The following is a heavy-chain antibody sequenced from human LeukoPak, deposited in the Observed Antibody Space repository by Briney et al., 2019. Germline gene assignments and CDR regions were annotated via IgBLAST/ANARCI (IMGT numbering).Heavy chain of an antibody. CDR2: INWNGGST. Sequence: GGSLRLSCAASGFTFDDYGMSWVRQAPGKGLEWVSGINWNGGSTGYADSVKGRFTISRDNAKNSLYLQMNSLRAEDTAVYYCARGRGRFLEWLSDAFDIWGQGTMVTVSS. V-gene: IGHV3-20*04. CDR3: ARGRGRFLEWLSDAFDI. D-gene: IGHD3-3*01. J-gene: IGHJ3*02. CDR1: GFTFDDYG.